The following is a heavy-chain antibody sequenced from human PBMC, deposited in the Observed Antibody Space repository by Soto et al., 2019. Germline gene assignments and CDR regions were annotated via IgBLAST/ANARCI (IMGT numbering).Heavy chain of an antibody. CDR2: IYPGDSDT. J-gene: IGHJ5*02. D-gene: IGHD2-21*01. V-gene: IGHV5-51*01. CDR1: GYSFTSYW. CDR3: ARRNCFVECHFSDNWFDP. Sequence: GESLKISCKGSGYSFTSYWIGWVRQMPGKGLEWMGIIYPGDSDTRYSPSFQGQVTISADKSISTAYLQWSSLKASDTAMYYCARRNCFVECHFSDNWFDPWCQGILVTVS.